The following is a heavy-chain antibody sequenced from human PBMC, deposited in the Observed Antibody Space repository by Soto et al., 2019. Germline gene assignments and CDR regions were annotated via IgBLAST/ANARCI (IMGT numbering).Heavy chain of an antibody. CDR2: IIPIFGTA. CDR3: ARGLFFGVVTTKRYYYYGMDV. Sequence: SVKVSCKASGGTFSSYAISWVRQAPGQGLEWMGGIIPIFGTANYAQKFQGRVTITADESTSTAYMELSSLRSEDTAVYYCARGLFFGVVTTKRYYYYGMDVWGQGTTVTVSS. D-gene: IGHD3-3*01. CDR1: GGTFSSYA. J-gene: IGHJ6*02. V-gene: IGHV1-69*13.